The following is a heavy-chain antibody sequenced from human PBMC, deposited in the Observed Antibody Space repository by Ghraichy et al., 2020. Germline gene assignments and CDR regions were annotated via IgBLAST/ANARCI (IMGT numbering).Heavy chain of an antibody. V-gene: IGHV1-2*04. Sequence: ASVKVSCKASGYTFTGYYMHWVRQAPGQGLEWMGWINPNSGGTNYAQKFQGWVTMTRDTSISTAYMELSRLRSDDTAVYYCARGKRDAYGTSCYECYYYYGMDVWGQGTTVTVSS. CDR3: ARGKRDAYGTSCYECYYYYGMDV. CDR2: INPNSGGT. D-gene: IGHD2-2*01. J-gene: IGHJ6*02. CDR1: GYTFTGYY.